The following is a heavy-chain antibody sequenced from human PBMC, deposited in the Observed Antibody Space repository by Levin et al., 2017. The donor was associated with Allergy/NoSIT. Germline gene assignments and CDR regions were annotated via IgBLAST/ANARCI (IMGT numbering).Heavy chain of an antibody. CDR3: AREPIGAAGNFDY. J-gene: IGHJ4*02. V-gene: IGHV3-48*01. D-gene: IGHD6-13*01. Sequence: GGSLRLSCAASGFTFSSYSMNWVRQAPGRGLEWVSYISSSSSPIYYADSVRGRFTLSRDNAKNSLYLQMNSLSAEDTAVYYCAREPIGAAGNFDYWGQGTLVTVSS. CDR1: GFTFSSYS. CDR2: ISSSSSPI.